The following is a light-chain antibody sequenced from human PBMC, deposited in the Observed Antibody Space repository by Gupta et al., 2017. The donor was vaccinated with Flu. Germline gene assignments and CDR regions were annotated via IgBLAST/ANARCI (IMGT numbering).Light chain of an antibody. CDR3: QQRINWPPLYS. CDR1: QSVRSY. J-gene: IGKJ2*03. CDR2: DAS. Sequence: EIVLTQSPATLSLSPGERATLSCRASQSVRSYLAWYQQKPGQAPRLLIYDASNRATGIAARFSGSGSGTAFTLTISSLEPEDFAVYYCQQRINWPPLYSFGQGTKLEIK. V-gene: IGKV3-11*01.